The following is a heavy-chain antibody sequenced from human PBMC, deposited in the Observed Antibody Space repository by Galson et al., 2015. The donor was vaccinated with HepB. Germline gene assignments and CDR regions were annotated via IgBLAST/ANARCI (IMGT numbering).Heavy chain of an antibody. Sequence: SCKASGYTFTSYGISWVRQAPGQGLEWMGWISAYNGNTNYAQKLQGRVTMTTDTSTSTAYMVLRSLRSDDTAVNYCARDSGSYGVGGYWGQGTLVTVSS. CDR2: ISAYNGNT. CDR3: ARDSGSYGVGGY. D-gene: IGHD1-26*01. V-gene: IGHV1-18*01. CDR1: GYTFTSYG. J-gene: IGHJ4*02.